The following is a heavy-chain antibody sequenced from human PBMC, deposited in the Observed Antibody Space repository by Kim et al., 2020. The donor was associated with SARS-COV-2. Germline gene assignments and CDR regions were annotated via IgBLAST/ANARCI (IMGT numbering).Heavy chain of an antibody. J-gene: IGHJ5*02. Sequence: VGFLRLSCVAAGFTFSRCAMSCVREPLGNGLDVVANIKQDGSEKYYIDSVKGRITISRDNAKNLMYLQMSGLRAEDTAVYYCARDIRGTWFDPWGQGTLV. D-gene: IGHD3-16*01. CDR1: GFTFSRCA. CDR2: IKQDGSEK. CDR3: ARDIRGTWFDP. V-gene: IGHV3-7*01.